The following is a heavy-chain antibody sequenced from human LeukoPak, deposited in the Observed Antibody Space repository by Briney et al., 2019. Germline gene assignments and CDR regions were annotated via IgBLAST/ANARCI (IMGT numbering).Heavy chain of an antibody. J-gene: IGHJ4*02. V-gene: IGHV1-2*02. Sequence: ASMKVSCKASGYTFTGYYLHWVRQAPGQGLEWMGWINPNSGGTNYAQKFQGRVTMTRDTSISTAYTELSRLRSDDTAVYYCARPSGYDYIFDYWGQGTLVTVSS. CDR2: INPNSGGT. CDR1: GYTFTGYY. CDR3: ARPSGYDYIFDY. D-gene: IGHD5-12*01.